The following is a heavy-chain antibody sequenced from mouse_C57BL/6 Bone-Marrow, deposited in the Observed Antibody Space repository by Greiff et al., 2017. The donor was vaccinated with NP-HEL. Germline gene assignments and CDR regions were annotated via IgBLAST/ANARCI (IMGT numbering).Heavy chain of an antibody. Sequence: EVNLVESGGGLVQPGGSLSLSCAASGFTFTDYYMSWVRQPPGKALEWLGFIRNKANGYTTEYSASVKGRFTISRDNSQSILYLQMNALRAEDSATYYCARYGGYSPYYFDYWGQGTTLTVSS. V-gene: IGHV7-3*01. D-gene: IGHD3-1*01. CDR2: IRNKANGYTT. CDR3: ARYGGYSPYYFDY. CDR1: GFTFTDYY. J-gene: IGHJ2*01.